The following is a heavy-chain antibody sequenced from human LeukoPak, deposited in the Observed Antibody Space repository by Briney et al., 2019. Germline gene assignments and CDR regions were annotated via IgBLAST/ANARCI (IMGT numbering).Heavy chain of an antibody. CDR2: ISPGGGTT. CDR1: GFTFSNEA. J-gene: IGHJ3*02. Sequence: GGSLRLSCAVSGFTFSNEAMGWVRQLRGGGLEWVSTISPGGGTTYYAESMKGRFTISKDNSKSTVHLQMDGLRVDDTAVYYCAKVATPNTLDALDIWGQGTMVTVSS. CDR3: AKVATPNTLDALDI. D-gene: IGHD1/OR15-1a*01. V-gene: IGHV3-23*01.